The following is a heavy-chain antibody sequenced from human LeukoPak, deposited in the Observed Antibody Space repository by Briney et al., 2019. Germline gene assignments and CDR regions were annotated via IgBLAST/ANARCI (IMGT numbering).Heavy chain of an antibody. V-gene: IGHV4-34*01. CDR1: GGSFSGYY. J-gene: IGHJ6*03. Sequence: SETLSLTCAVYGGSFSGYYWSWIRQPPGKGLEWIGEINHSGSTNYNPSLKSRVTISVDTSKNQFSLKRSSVTAADTAVYYCARVGGYCSSTSCCYYYYYMDVWGKGTTVTVSS. D-gene: IGHD2-2*01. CDR2: INHSGST. CDR3: ARVGGYCSSTSCCYYYYYMDV.